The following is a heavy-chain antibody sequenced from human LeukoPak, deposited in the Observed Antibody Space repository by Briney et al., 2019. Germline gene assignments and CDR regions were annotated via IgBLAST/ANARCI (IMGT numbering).Heavy chain of an antibody. CDR3: ARRATGTTKWFDP. V-gene: IGHV5-51*01. J-gene: IGHJ5*02. CDR2: IYPGDSDT. CDR1: GYIFTNYW. D-gene: IGHD1-1*01. Sequence: HGASLQISCKGSGYIFTNYWIGWVRQLPGKGLEWMGIIYPGDSDTRYSPSFQGQVTMSADKSISTAYLKWSSLKASDTAMYYCARRATGTTKWFDPWGQGTLVTVSS.